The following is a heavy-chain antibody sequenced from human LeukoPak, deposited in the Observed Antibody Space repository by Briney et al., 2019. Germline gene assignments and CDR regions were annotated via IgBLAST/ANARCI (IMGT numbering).Heavy chain of an antibody. V-gene: IGHV4-59*01. Sequence: SETLSLTCTVSRDSISGYYWSWIRQPPGKRLEWIGYIHYSGSTNYNPSLKTRVTISLDTSENQFSLKLTSVTAADTAVYYCTRSLPAAMFSLDYWGQGTLVTVPS. CDR1: RDSISGYY. CDR2: IHYSGST. CDR3: TRSLPAAMFSLDY. J-gene: IGHJ4*02. D-gene: IGHD2-2*01.